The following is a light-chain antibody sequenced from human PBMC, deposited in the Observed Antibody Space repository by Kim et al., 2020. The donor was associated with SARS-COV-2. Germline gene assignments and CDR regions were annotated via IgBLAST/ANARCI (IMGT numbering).Light chain of an antibody. V-gene: IGKV1-39*01. CDR2: AAS. J-gene: IGKJ1*01. CDR1: QSISTY. Sequence: SASVGDSVTITCRASQSISTYLNWYQQKPGSAPNLLIFAASNLQTGVPSRFSGSGSGTDFILSIISLQPEDFASYYCQQSYSLPPTFGQGTKLEI. CDR3: QQSYSLPPT.